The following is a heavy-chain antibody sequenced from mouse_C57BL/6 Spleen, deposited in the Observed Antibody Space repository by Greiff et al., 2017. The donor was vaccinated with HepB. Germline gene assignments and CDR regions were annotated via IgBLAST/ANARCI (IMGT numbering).Heavy chain of an antibody. Sequence: QVQLQQPGAELARPGASVKLSCKASGYTFTSYGISWVKQRTGQGLEWIGEIYPRSGNTYYNEKFKGKATLTADKSSSTAYMELRSLTSEDSAVYFCARYIDTLRRGYDMDYWGQGTSVTVSS. D-gene: IGHD1-2*01. CDR3: ARYIDTLRRGYDMDY. V-gene: IGHV1-81*01. J-gene: IGHJ4*01. CDR2: IYPRSGNT. CDR1: GYTFTSYG.